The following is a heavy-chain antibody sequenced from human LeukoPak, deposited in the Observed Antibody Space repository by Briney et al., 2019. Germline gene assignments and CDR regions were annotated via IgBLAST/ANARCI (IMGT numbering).Heavy chain of an antibody. CDR1: GGSISSGSYY. D-gene: IGHD2-21*01. Sequence: PSETLSLTCTVSGGSISSGSYYWSWIRQPAGKGLEWIGRIYTSGSTNYNPSLKSRVTISVDTSKNQFSLKLSSVTAADTAVYYCAESFHMDVWGKGTTVTVSS. J-gene: IGHJ6*03. CDR2: IYTSGST. V-gene: IGHV4-61*02. CDR3: AESFHMDV.